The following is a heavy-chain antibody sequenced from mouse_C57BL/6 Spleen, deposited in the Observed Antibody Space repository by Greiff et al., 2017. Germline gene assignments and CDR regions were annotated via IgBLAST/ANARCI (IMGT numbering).Heavy chain of an antibody. CDR2: IDPEDGDT. CDR3: TTPYYYGSSYWYFDV. J-gene: IGHJ1*03. V-gene: IGHV14-1*01. Sequence: VQLQQSGAELVRPGASVKLSCTASGFNIKDYYMHWVKQRPEQGLEWIGRIDPEDGDTEYAPKFQDKATMTADTSSNTAYLQLSSLTSEDTAVYYCTTPYYYGSSYWYFDVWGTGTTVTVSS. D-gene: IGHD1-1*01. CDR1: GFNIKDYY.